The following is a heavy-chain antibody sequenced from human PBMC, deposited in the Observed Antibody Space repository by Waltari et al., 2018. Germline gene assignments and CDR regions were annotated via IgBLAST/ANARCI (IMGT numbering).Heavy chain of an antibody. CDR1: GYTLTELS. V-gene: IGHV1-24*01. Sequence: QVQLVQSGAEVKKPGASVKVSCKVSGYTLTELSMHWVRQAPGKGREWMGGFGHEGGETISAQNLQGRVTMSEDTSTVTAFMELSSLGSNDTAVYYCATEWALGYSGYDGEERGGDYWGQGTLVTVSS. D-gene: IGHD5-12*01. CDR3: ATEWALGYSGYDGEERGGDY. CDR2: FGHEGGET. J-gene: IGHJ4*02.